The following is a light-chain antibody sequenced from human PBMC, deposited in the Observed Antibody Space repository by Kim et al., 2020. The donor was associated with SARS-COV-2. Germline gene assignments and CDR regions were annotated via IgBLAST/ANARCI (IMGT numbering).Light chain of an antibody. Sequence: SYELTQPPSVSVSPGQTASITCSGDKLGDKYACWYQQKPGQSPVLVIYQDSKRPSGIPERFSGSNSGNTATLTISGTQAMDEADYYCQATDSSANGVFG. CDR1: KLGDKY. CDR3: QATDSSANGV. V-gene: IGLV3-1*01. J-gene: IGLJ1*01. CDR2: QDS.